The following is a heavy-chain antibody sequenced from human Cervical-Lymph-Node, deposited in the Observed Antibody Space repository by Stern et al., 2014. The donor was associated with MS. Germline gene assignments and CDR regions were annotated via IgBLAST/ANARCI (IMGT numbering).Heavy chain of an antibody. CDR2: IYSSGSS. CDR1: GGSISDSY. Sequence: VQLVEYGPGLVRPSETLSLTCSVSGGSISDSYWGWIRQPPGKGLEWIGYIYSSGSSYYTPSLRSRVTMSIDTSKNQFSLSLSSVTAADTAVYYCARGNSLDYWGQGTLVTVSS. V-gene: IGHV4-59*01. J-gene: IGHJ4*02. D-gene: IGHD1-7*01. CDR3: ARGNSLDY.